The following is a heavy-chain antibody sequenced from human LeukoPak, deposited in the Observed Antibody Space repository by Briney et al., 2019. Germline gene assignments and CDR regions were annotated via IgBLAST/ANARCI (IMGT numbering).Heavy chain of an antibody. CDR3: ARDFGIGSGPAGFDY. CDR2: ISAYNGNT. V-gene: IGHV1-18*04. J-gene: IGHJ4*02. CDR1: GYTFTNFW. D-gene: IGHD2-15*01. Sequence: GESLKISCKGPGYTFTNFWIGWVRQAPGQGLEWMGWISAYNGNTNYAQKLQGRVTMTTDTSTSTAYMELRSLRSDDTAVYYCARDFGIGSGPAGFDYWGQGTLVTVSS.